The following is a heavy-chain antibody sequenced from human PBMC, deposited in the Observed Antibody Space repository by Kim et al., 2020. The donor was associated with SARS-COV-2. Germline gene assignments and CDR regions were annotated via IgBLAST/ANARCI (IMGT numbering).Heavy chain of an antibody. Sequence: GGSLRLSCAASGFIFSDYYMSWIRQAPGKGLEWVSYISGVNSYTNSAYSVTGRFTISSDNAKSSLSLQMKILRAEHTAVSYCSRFSLGGSTWSYFDYLG. D-gene: IGHD6-13*01. CDR3: SRFSLGGSTWSYFDY. V-gene: IGHV3-11*03. CDR1: GFIFSDYY. CDR2: ISGVNSYT. J-gene: IGHJ4*01.